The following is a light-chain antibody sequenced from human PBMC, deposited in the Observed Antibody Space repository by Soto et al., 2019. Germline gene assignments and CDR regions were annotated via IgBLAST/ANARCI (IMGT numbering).Light chain of an antibody. CDR2: ETS. V-gene: IGKV3-11*01. J-gene: IGKJ2*01. CDR3: QVRTDWPPFKYT. CDR1: QSVDTM. Sequence: EIVLTQSPATLSLSAGERVTLSCRASQSVDTMVAWYQQQVGRTPRLLIYETSNRATGVPARFSGSGSGTDFTLTISRLEPEDFAIYFWQVRTDWPPFKYTFGQGTKLDVK.